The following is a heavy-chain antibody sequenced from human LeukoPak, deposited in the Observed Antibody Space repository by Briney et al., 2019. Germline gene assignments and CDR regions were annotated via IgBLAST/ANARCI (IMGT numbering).Heavy chain of an antibody. V-gene: IGHV1-18*01. CDR1: GYTFTSYG. D-gene: IGHD3-3*01. Sequence: ASVKVSCKASGYTFTSYGISWVRQAPGQGLEWMGWISAYNGDTNYAQKLQGRVTMTTDTSTSTAYMELRSLRSDDTAVYYCARGVPSVLSGYDYYYYMDVWRKGTTVTVSS. CDR2: ISAYNGDT. CDR3: ARGVPSVLSGYDYYYYMDV. J-gene: IGHJ6*03.